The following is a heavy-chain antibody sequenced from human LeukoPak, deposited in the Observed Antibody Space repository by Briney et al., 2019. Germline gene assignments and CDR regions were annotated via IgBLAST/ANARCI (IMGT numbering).Heavy chain of an antibody. D-gene: IGHD2-2*01. CDR2: IYTSGST. CDR1: GGSISSYY. Sequence: SETLSLTCTVSGGSISSYYWSWIRLPAGKGLEWIGRIYTSGSTNYNPSLKSRVTMSVDTSKNQFSLKLSSVTVADTAVYYCARGRYCSSTSCYAGGHYYYYGMDVWGQGTTVTVSS. CDR3: ARGRYCSSTSCYAGGHYYYYGMDV. V-gene: IGHV4-4*07. J-gene: IGHJ6*02.